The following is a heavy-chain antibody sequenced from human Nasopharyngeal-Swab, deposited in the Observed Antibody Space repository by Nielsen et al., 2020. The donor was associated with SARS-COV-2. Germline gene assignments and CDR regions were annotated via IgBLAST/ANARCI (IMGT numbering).Heavy chain of an antibody. J-gene: IGHJ6*02. CDR2: INHSGST. D-gene: IGHD3-10*01. CDR3: ASSPLWFGELEHGMDV. V-gene: IGHV4-34*01. Sequence: WIRQPPGKGLEWIGEINHSGSTNYNPSLKSRVTISVDTSKNQFSLKLSSVTAADTAVYYCASSPLWFGELEHGMDVWGQGTTVTVSS.